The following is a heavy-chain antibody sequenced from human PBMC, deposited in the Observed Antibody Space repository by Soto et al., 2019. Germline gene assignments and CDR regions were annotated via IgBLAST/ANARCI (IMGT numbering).Heavy chain of an antibody. CDR2: IIPIFGTA. J-gene: IGHJ6*02. V-gene: IGHV1-69*13. CDR3: ARKGGTTVTNYYYYHGMDV. D-gene: IGHD4-17*01. Sequence: VKVSCKASGGTFSSYAISWVRQAPGQGLEWMGGIIPIFGTANYAQKFQGRVTITADESTSTAYMELSSLRSEDTAVYYCARKGGTTVTNYYYYHGMDVWGQGTTVTVSS. CDR1: GGTFSSYA.